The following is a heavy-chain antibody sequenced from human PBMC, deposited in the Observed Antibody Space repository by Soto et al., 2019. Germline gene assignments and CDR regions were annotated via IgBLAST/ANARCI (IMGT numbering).Heavy chain of an antibody. D-gene: IGHD2-2*01. CDR1: GFTFNSYA. J-gene: IGHJ4*01. Sequence: GGSLRLSXAASGFTFNSYAMNWVRQAPGKGLAWVSAIGTDGNTYYANSVKGRFTISRDNSRTTLYLQMNSLRVEDTALYYCVREYPGTRPFDYWGQGTLVTVSS. V-gene: IGHV3-23*01. CDR3: VREYPGTRPFDY. CDR2: IGTDGNT.